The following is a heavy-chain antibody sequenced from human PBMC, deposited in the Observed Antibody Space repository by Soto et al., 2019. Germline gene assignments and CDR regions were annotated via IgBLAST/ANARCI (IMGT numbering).Heavy chain of an antibody. J-gene: IGHJ1*01. Sequence: PGRSQRHSCAASGFTSTTYGINCVRQAPGKGLEWISYISSSSSGMYYADTVKGRFTISRDNAKNSLSLQMNSLRAEDTALYYYVGAECTRCSGFEHWGQGTLDTVSS. CDR2: ISSSSSGM. CDR3: VGAECTRCSGFEH. V-gene: IGHV3-48*01. CDR1: GFTSTTYG. D-gene: IGHD2-2*01.